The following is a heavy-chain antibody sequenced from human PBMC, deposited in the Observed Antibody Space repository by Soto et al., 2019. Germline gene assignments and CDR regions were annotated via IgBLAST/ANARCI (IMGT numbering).Heavy chain of an antibody. V-gene: IGHV1-18*04. CDR2: IIAYNGTT. J-gene: IGHJ4*02. D-gene: IGHD1-26*01. CDR3: ARDPVGATAIDY. Sequence: ASVKVYCKSSGYTFTSYGVSWVRQAPGQGLEWMGWIIAYNGTTNYAKKLQGRVTMTTDTSTSTAYMELRSLRSDDTAVYYCARDPVGATAIDYWGEGTLVTVSS. CDR1: GYTFTSYG.